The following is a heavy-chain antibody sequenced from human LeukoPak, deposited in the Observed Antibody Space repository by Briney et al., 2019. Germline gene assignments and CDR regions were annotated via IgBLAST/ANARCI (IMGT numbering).Heavy chain of an antibody. CDR2: IKQDGSEK. D-gene: IGHD6-13*01. CDR1: GFTFSSYW. Sequence: GGSLRLSCAASGFTFSSYWMSWVRQAPGKGLEWVANIKQDGSEKYYVDSVKGRFTISRDNAKNSLYLQMNSLRSEDTAVYYCAGKSAAAGTGYYFDYWGQGTLVTVSS. CDR3: AGKSAAAGTGYYFDY. J-gene: IGHJ4*02. V-gene: IGHV3-7*03.